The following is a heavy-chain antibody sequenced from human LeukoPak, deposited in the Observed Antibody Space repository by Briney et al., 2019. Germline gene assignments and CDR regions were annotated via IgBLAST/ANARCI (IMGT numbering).Heavy chain of an antibody. J-gene: IGHJ4*02. CDR3: ARQPPAWATSSLDDY. V-gene: IGHV4-39*01. Sequence: SETLSLTCTVSGGSISSSSYYWGWIRQPPGKGLEWIGSIYYSGSSYYNPSLKSRVTISVDTSKNQFSLKLSSVTAADTAVYYCARQPPAWATSSLDDYWGQGTLVTVSS. D-gene: IGHD6-13*01. CDR2: IYYSGSS. CDR1: GGSISSSSYY.